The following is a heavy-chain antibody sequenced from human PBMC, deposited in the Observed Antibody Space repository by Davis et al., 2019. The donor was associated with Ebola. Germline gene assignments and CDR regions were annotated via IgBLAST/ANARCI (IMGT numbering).Heavy chain of an antibody. J-gene: IGHJ6*02. V-gene: IGHV3-21*04. CDR1: GFTFSSYW. CDR3: AREVTMVRGMDV. CDR2: ISSSSSYI. Sequence: GGSLRLSCAASGFTFSSYWMNWVRQAPGKGLEWISSISSSSSYIYYADSVKGRFTISRDNAKNSLYLQMNSLRAEDTAVYYCAREVTMVRGMDVWGQGTTVTVSS. D-gene: IGHD3-10*01.